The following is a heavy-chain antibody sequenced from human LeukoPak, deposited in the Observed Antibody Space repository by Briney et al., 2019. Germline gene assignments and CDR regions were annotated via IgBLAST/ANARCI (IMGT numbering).Heavy chain of an antibody. CDR3: ARVSTVKKEVDFDY. CDR2: ISAYNGNT. D-gene: IGHD4-11*01. V-gene: IGHV1-18*01. J-gene: IGHJ4*02. Sequence: ASVKVSCKASGYTFTSYGISWVRQAPGQGLEWMGWISAYNGNTNYAQKLQGRVTMTTDTSTSTAYMELRSLRSDDTAVYYCARVSTVKKEVDFDYWGQGTLVTVSS. CDR1: GYTFTSYG.